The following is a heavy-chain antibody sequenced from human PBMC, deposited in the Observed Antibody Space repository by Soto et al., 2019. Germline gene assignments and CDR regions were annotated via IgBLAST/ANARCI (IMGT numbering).Heavy chain of an antibody. V-gene: IGHV1-69*01. D-gene: IGHD2-15*01. J-gene: IGHJ5*02. CDR2: IIPIFGTA. CDR1: GYTGTSYD. CDR3: ARFEGAGILRNWFDP. Sequence: CKASGYTGTSYDINGVRQAPGQGLEWMGGIIPIFGTANYAQKFQGRVTITADESTSTAYMELSSLRSEDTAVYYCARFEGAGILRNWFDPWGQGTLVTVSS.